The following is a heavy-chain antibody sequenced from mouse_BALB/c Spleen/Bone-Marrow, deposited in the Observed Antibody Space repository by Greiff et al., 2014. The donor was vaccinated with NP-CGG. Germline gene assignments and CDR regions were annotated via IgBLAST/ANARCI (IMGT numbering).Heavy chain of an antibody. CDR1: GFVFSRYW. CDR2: INPESSTI. J-gene: IGHJ2*01. CDR3: TRLTYYGLTDY. D-gene: IGHD1-2*01. Sequence: VQLQQSGGGLVQPGGSLKLSCTASGFVFSRYWMSWVRQAPGKGLQWIGEINPESSTINYTPSLKDKFIISRDNAKNTLYLQMSKVRSEDTALYYCTRLTYYGLTDYWGQGTTLTVSS. V-gene: IGHV4-1*02.